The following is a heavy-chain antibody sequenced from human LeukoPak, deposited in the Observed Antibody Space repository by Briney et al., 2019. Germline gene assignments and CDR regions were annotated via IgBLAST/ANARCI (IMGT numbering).Heavy chain of an antibody. CDR1: GFTFRSYE. J-gene: IGHJ4*02. V-gene: IGHV3-48*03. CDR3: ARGLNSLDY. Sequence: HPGGSLRLSCAASGFTFRSYEMNWVRQAPGKWLEWVSYISSSGSTIYYADSVKGRFTISRDNAKNSLYLQMNSLRAEDTAVYYCARGLNSLDYWGQGTLVTVSS. CDR2: ISSSGSTI. D-gene: IGHD5-24*01.